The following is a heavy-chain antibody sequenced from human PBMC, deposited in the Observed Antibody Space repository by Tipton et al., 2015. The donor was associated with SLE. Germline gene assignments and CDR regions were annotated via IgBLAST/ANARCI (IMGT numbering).Heavy chain of an antibody. V-gene: IGHV3-23*01. D-gene: IGHD4-11*01. J-gene: IGHJ4*02. CDR2: ISGSGETT. Sequence: SLRLSCATSGFNSINYGFTFSSYAMNWVRQAPGKGLEWVSGISGSGETTYYADSVRGRFTISRDNSKNILYLQMNSLTAEDTAVYYCAKDEDNSNYVFDYWGQGTLVTVSS. CDR3: AKDEDNSNYVFDY. CDR1: GFNSINYGFTFSSYA.